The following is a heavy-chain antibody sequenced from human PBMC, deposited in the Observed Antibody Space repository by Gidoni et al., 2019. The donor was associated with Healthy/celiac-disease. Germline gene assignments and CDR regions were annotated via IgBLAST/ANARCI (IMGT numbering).Heavy chain of an antibody. D-gene: IGHD3-10*01. CDR3: ARVGRSRHNYYYYGMDV. CDR2: ISYDGSNK. J-gene: IGHJ6*02. CDR1: RFPFRSSA. Sequence: QVQLVESGGGVVKPGRSLRLSCSASRFPFRSSAIHWVRQAPGKGLELVAVISYDGSNKYYADSVKGRFTISRDNSKNTLYLQMNSLRAEDTAVYYCARVGRSRHNYYYYGMDVWGQGTTVTVSS. V-gene: IGHV3-30-3*01.